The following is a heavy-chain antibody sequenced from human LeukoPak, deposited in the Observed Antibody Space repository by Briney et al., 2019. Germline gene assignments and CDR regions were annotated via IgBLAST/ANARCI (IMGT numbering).Heavy chain of an antibody. D-gene: IGHD3-16*01. J-gene: IGHJ5*02. CDR3: ARPRNGWGNWFDP. CDR2: IYSGGST. Sequence: GGSLRLSCAASGFTVSSNYMSWVRQAPGKGLEWVSVIYSGGSTYYADSVKGRFTISRDNSKNTLYLQMNSLRAEDTAVYYCARPRNGWGNWFDPWGQGTLVTVSS. CDR1: GFTVSSNY. V-gene: IGHV3-66*04.